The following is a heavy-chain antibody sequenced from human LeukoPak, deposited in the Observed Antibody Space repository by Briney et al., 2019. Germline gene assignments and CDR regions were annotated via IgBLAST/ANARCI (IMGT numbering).Heavy chain of an antibody. J-gene: IGHJ4*02. Sequence: ASVKVSCKVSGYTFIGYYIHWVRQAPGQGLEWMGWINPNSGGTNYAQKFQGRVTMTRDRSISTAYVELSWLTSDDTAVYYCTRETGGSTLVTLPSDNWGQGTPVTVSS. D-gene: IGHD4-23*01. V-gene: IGHV1-2*02. CDR1: GYTFIGYY. CDR2: INPNSGGT. CDR3: TRETGGSTLVTLPSDN.